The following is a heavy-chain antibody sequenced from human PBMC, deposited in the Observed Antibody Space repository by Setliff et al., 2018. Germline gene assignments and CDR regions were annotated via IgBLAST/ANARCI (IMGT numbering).Heavy chain of an antibody. J-gene: IGHJ3*02. CDR3: ARASDSSGYYYADAFDI. V-gene: IGHV4-34*01. CDR2: INHSGST. D-gene: IGHD3-22*01. CDR1: GGSFSGYY. Sequence: KPSETLSLTCAVYGGSFSGYYWSWIRQPPGKRLEWIGEINHSGSTNYNPSLKSRVTISVDTSKNQFSLNLSSVTAADTAVYYCARASDSSGYYYADAFDIWGQGTMVTVSS.